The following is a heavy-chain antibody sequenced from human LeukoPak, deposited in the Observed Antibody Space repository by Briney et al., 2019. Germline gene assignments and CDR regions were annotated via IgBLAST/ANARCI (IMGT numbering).Heavy chain of an antibody. V-gene: IGHV4-31*03. Sequence: SETLSLTCTVSGGSISSGGYYWSWIRQHPGKSLEWIGYIYYSGSTYYNPSLKSRVTISVDTSKNQFSLKLSSVTAADTAVYYCARSGGYYFDYWGQGTLITVSS. CDR3: ARSGGYYFDY. CDR1: GGSISSGGYY. J-gene: IGHJ4*02. CDR2: IYYSGST. D-gene: IGHD3-10*01.